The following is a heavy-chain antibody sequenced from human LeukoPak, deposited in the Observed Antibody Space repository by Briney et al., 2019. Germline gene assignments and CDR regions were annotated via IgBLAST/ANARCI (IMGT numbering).Heavy chain of an antibody. Sequence: SETLSLTCAVYGGSFSGYYWSWIRQPPGKGVEWIGEINHSGSTNYNPSLKSRVTISVDTSKNQFSLKLSSVTAADTAVYYCARANRNYVFDYWGQGTLVTVSS. J-gene: IGHJ4*02. CDR3: ARANRNYVFDY. V-gene: IGHV4-34*01. D-gene: IGHD1-7*01. CDR1: GGSFSGYY. CDR2: INHSGST.